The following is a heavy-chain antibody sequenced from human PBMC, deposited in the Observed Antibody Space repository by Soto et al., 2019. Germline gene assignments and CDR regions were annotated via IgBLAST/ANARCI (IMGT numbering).Heavy chain of an antibody. CDR2: IYTSGST. Sequence: SETLSLTCTVSGGSISSYYWSWIRQPAGKGLEWIGRIYTSGSTKYNPSLKSRVTMSVDKSKNQFFLKLSSVTAADTAVYYCARRLPSRGYYDAFDIWGQGTLVTVSS. CDR1: GGSISSYY. CDR3: ARRLPSRGYYDAFDI. D-gene: IGHD3-22*01. V-gene: IGHV4-4*07. J-gene: IGHJ3*02.